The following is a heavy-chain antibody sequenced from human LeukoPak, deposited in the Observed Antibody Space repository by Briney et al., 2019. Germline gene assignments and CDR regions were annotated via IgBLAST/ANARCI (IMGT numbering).Heavy chain of an antibody. V-gene: IGHV3-7*01. Sequence: GGSLRLSCAASGFTFSSYWMSWVRQVPGKGLEWVANIKQDGSEKYYVDSVRGRFTISRDNAKNSLYLQMNSLRAEDTAVYYCARDLRFSVFDPWGQGTLVTVSS. CDR2: IKQDGSEK. D-gene: IGHD3-3*01. CDR3: ARDLRFSVFDP. J-gene: IGHJ5*02. CDR1: GFTFSSYW.